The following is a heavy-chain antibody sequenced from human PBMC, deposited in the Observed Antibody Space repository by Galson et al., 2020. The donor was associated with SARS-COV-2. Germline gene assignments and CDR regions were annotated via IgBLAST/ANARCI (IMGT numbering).Heavy chain of an antibody. V-gene: IGHV1-18*04. J-gene: IGHJ4*02. CDR1: GYTFTSYG. CDR2: ISAYNGNT. Sequence: SVKVSCKASGYTFTSYGISWVRQAPGQGLEWMGWISAYNGNTNYAQKLQGRVTMTTDTSTSTAYMELRSLRSDDTAVYYCAREGGYYYDSSGLLDYWGQGTLVTVSS. CDR3: AREGGYYYDSSGLLDY. D-gene: IGHD3-22*01.